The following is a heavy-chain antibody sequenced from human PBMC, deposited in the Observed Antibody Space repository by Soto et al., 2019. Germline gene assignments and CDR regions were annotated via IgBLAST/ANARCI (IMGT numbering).Heavy chain of an antibody. CDR1: GYSFTSYW. CDR3: ARQKDYDILTGYKGVDAFDI. D-gene: IGHD3-9*01. V-gene: IGHV5-51*01. Sequence: LGESLKISCKGSGYSFTSYWIGWVRQMPGKGLEWMGIIYPGDSDTRYSPSFQGQVTISADKSISTAYLQWSSLKASDTAMYYCARQKDYDILTGYKGVDAFDIWGQGTMVTVSS. CDR2: IYPGDSDT. J-gene: IGHJ3*02.